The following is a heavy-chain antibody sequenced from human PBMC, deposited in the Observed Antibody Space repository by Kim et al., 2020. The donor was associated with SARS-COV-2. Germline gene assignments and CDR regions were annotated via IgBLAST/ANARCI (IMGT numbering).Heavy chain of an antibody. J-gene: IGHJ4*02. V-gene: IGHV3-48*02. Sequence: GGSLRLSCAASGFTFSNFSINWVRQAPGKGLEWILYISSSSKTIYYADSVRGRFTISRDNAKNSLYLQMNSLRDEDTAVYYCARVLWTGYSADYWGQGTLVTVSS. D-gene: IGHD3-3*01. CDR2: ISSSSKTI. CDR1: GFTFSNFS. CDR3: ARVLWTGYSADY.